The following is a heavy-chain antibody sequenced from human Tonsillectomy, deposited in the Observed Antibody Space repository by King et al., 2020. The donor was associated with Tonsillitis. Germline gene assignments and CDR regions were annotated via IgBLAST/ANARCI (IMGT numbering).Heavy chain of an antibody. CDR2: IYYSGST. Sequence: VQLQESGPGLVKPSETLSLTCTVSGGSISSFFLSWIRQPPGKGLEWIGCIYYSGSTNYNPSLKSRVTISVDTSKSQFSLKLSSVTAADTAVYYCASFPRYSYGFYFDYWGQGTLVTVSS. CDR3: ASFPRYSYGFYFDY. J-gene: IGHJ4*02. CDR1: GGSISSFF. V-gene: IGHV4-59*08. D-gene: IGHD5-18*01.